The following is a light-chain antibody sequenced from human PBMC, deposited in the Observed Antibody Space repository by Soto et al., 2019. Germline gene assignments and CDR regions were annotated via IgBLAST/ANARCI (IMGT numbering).Light chain of an antibody. J-gene: IGKJ1*01. V-gene: IGKV1-5*03. CDR3: GHNKGYPEG. CDR2: KAS. Sequence: DIQMTQSPSTLSGSVGDRVTITCRASQTISSWLAWYQQKPGKAPKLLIYKASTLKSGVPSRFSGSGSGTDFSLTTKAPQLDGFEINNWGHNKGYPEGFGQGPQVDIK. CDR1: QTISSW.